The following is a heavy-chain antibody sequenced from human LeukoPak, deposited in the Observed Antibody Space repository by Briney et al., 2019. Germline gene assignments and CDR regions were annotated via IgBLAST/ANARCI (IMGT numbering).Heavy chain of an antibody. CDR3: ARAAIGSLPSYSDY. CDR1: GGSINTYY. J-gene: IGHJ4*02. CDR2: IYYSGTT. V-gene: IGHV4-59*01. Sequence: PSETLSLTCTVSGGSINTYYWSWLRQPPGKGLEWIGYIYYSGTTNYNPSLKSRVTISLDTSKNHFSLKLSSVTAADTAVYYCARAAIGSLPSYSDYWGQGTLVIVSS. D-gene: IGHD1-26*01.